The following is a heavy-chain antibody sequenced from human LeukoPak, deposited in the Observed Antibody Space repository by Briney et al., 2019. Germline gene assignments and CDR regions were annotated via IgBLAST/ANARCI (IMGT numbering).Heavy chain of an antibody. CDR3: AKASRAPLTTVIHWFDP. V-gene: IGHV3-23*01. CDR1: GFTFTTYA. CDR2: LSDSGGST. D-gene: IGHD4-17*01. J-gene: IGHJ5*02. Sequence: GGSLRLSCAASGFTFTTYAMSWVRQAPGKGLEWVSGLSDSGGSTYYADSVKGRFTISRDNSKNTLYLQKNSLRVEDTAVYYCAKASRAPLTTVIHWFDPWGQGTPVTVSS.